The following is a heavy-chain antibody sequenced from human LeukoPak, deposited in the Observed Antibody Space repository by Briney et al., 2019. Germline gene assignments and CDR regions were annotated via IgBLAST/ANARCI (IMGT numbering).Heavy chain of an antibody. CDR2: ISGSGGST. CDR1: GFTFSSYA. V-gene: IGHV3-23*01. Sequence: PGGSLRLSCAASGFTFSSYAMSWVRQAPGKGLEWVSAISGSGGSTYYADSVKGRFTISRDNSKNTLYLQMNSLRAEDTAVYYCAKAATMHYYGSGSFDYWGQGTLVTVSS. CDR3: AKAATMHYYGSGSFDY. J-gene: IGHJ4*02. D-gene: IGHD3-10*01.